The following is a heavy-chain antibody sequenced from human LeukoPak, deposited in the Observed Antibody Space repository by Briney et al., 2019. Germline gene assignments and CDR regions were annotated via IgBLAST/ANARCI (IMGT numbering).Heavy chain of an antibody. CDR3: AKDIERTWPPHS. Sequence: GGSLRLSCAASGFPFSSSAMSWVRQAPGKGLEWVSSISSSSAGTYYADSVKGRFTISRDNSKNTLYLQMNSLRAEDTAVYYCAKDIERTWPPHSWGQGTLVTVSS. D-gene: IGHD2-15*01. V-gene: IGHV3-23*01. CDR2: ISSSSAGT. J-gene: IGHJ4*02. CDR1: GFPFSSSA.